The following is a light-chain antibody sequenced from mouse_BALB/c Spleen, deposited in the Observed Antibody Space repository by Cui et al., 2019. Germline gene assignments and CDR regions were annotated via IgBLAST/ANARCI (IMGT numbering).Light chain of an antibody. CDR1: QGISNY. CDR3: QQYSKLPPYT. CDR2: YTS. J-gene: IGKJ2*01. Sequence: DIQMTQTTSSLSASLGDRVTISCSASQGISNYLNWYQQKPDGTVKLLIYYTSSLHSGVPSRFSDSGSGTDYSLTISNLEPEDIATDYCQQYSKLPPYTFGGGTKLEIK. V-gene: IGKV10-94*01.